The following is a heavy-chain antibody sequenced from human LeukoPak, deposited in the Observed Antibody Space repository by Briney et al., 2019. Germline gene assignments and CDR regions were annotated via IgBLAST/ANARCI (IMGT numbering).Heavy chain of an antibody. J-gene: IGHJ5*02. CDR2: IYYSGST. Sequence: SETLSLTCSVSGGSISSLYWCWIRQPPGKGLEWIGYIYYSGSTNYNPSLKSRVTISVDTSKNQFSLNLTSVPAADTAVYYCARCNSNYVSWFDPWGQGTLVTVSS. V-gene: IGHV4-59*11. CDR3: ARCNSNYVSWFDP. CDR1: GGSISSLY. D-gene: IGHD4-11*01.